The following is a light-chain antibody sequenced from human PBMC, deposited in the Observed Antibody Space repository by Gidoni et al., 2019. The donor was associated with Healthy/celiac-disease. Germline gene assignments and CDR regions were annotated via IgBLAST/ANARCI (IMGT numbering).Light chain of an antibody. CDR2: WAS. J-gene: IGKJ1*01. V-gene: IGKV4-1*01. Sequence: DIVMTQSPDSLAVSLGERATINCKSSQSVLYSSNNKNYLAWYQQKPGQPPKLLIYWASTRDSGVPDRFSGSGSGTYFTLTISSLQAEDVAVYYCQQYYSTPRTFGQGTKVEIK. CDR3: QQYYSTPRT. CDR1: QSVLYSSNNKNY.